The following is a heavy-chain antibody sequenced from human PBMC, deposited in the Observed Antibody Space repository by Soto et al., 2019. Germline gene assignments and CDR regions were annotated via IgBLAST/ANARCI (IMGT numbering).Heavy chain of an antibody. CDR1: GASFTGYY. V-gene: IGHV4-34*01. Sequence: QVRLQQWGAGLLKPSETLSLTCAVYGASFTGYYWTWLRQSPGKGLEWIGEVSHSGTAKYNPSLTSRVTISLDTSKSQFSLALTSVTAADTAVYYCARYGGTAIWYVDIGGRGTSVSVSS. CDR3: ARYGGTAIWYVDI. CDR2: VSHSGTA. D-gene: IGHD2-15*01. J-gene: IGHJ2*01.